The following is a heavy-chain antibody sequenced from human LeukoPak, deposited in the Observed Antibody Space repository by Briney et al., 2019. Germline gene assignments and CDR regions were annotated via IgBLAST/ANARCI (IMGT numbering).Heavy chain of an antibody. D-gene: IGHD4-17*01. CDR3: ARHGSVTTPFDY. J-gene: IGHJ4*02. CDR1: GGSIICSY. Sequence: SETLSLTCTVSGGSIICSYWTWIRQSPRKSLEYIGYIYNTVDVNYSPSLKSRVTISIDMSGNQFSLRLSSVTAADTAVYYCARHGSVTTPFDYWGQGTLVTVSS. V-gene: IGHV4-59*08. CDR2: IYNTVDV.